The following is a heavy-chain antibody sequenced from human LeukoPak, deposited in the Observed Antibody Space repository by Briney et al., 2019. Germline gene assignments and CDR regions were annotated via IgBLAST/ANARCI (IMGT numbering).Heavy chain of an antibody. Sequence: GASVKVSCKASGYTFTSYAISWVRQAPGQGLEWMAWINPNSGGTNYAQKFQGRVTMTRDTSISTAYMELSRLRSDDTAFYYCAREVSSGGWDYWGQGTLVTVSS. CDR3: AREVSSGGWDY. D-gene: IGHD3-16*01. V-gene: IGHV1-2*02. CDR1: GYTFTSYA. J-gene: IGHJ4*02. CDR2: INPNSGGT.